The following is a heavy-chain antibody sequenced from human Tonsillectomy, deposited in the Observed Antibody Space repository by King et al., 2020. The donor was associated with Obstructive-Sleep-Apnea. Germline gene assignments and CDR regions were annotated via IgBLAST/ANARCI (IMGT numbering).Heavy chain of an antibody. CDR1: GFTCSSFA. CDR3: AKEERITIFGVAPYGMDV. Sequence: VQLVESGGGLVPPGGSLRLSCAASGFTCSSFAMSWVRQAPGKGLEWVSGISGSGGNTYYEDSVKGRFTLSRDNSKNTLYLQMNSRRAEDTAVYYCAKEERITIFGVAPYGMDVWGQGTTVTVSS. V-gene: IGHV3-23*04. CDR2: ISGSGGNT. J-gene: IGHJ6*02. D-gene: IGHD3-3*01.